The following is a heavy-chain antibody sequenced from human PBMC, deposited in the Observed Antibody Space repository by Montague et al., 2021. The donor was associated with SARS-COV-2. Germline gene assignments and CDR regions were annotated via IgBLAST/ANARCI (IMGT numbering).Heavy chain of an antibody. D-gene: IGHD6-13*01. J-gene: IGHJ4*02. CDR1: GFTFSSYS. V-gene: IGHV3-21*01. Sequence: SLRLSCAASGFTFSSYSMNWVRQAPGKGLEWVSSISSSSSYTYYADSVKGRFTISGDNAKNSLYLQMNSLRAEDTAVYYCARDDFRIAAAVFDYWGQGTLVTVSS. CDR2: ISSSSSYT. CDR3: ARDDFRIAAAVFDY.